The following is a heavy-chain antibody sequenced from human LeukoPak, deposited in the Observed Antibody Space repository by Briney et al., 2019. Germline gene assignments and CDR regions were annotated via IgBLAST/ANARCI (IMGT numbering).Heavy chain of an antibody. CDR2: ISWNSGSI. J-gene: IGHJ4*02. V-gene: IGHV3-9*03. CDR1: GFTLDDYA. Sequence: GRSLRLSCAASGFTLDDYAMHWVRQAPGKGLEWVSGISWNSGSIGYADSVKGRFTISRDNAKNSLYLQMNSLRAEDMALYYCAKDGGYDFWSGYFDYWGQGTLVTVSS. CDR3: AKDGGYDFWSGYFDY. D-gene: IGHD3-3*01.